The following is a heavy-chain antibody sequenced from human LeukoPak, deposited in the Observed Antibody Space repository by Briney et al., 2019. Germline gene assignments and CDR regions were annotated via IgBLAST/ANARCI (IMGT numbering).Heavy chain of an antibody. CDR2: IKQDGSEK. D-gene: IGHD3-3*01. CDR1: GFTFSSYW. CDR3: ARTVLRFLEWLAYDAFDI. J-gene: IGHJ3*02. V-gene: IGHV3-7*01. Sequence: GGSLRLSCAASGFTFSSYWMSWVRQAPGKGLEWVANIKQDGSEKYYVDSVKGRFTISRDNAKNSLYLQMNSLRAEDTAVCYCARTVLRFLEWLAYDAFDIWGQGTMVTVSS.